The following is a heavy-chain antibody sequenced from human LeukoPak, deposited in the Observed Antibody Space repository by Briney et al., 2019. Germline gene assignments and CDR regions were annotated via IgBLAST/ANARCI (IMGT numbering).Heavy chain of an antibody. CDR3: ARMGFGSGWSYYFDY. D-gene: IGHD6-19*01. J-gene: IGHJ4*02. V-gene: IGHV4-4*02. Sequence: PSETLSLTCAVSGGSISSSNWWSWVRQPPGKGLEWIGEIYHSGSTNYNPSLKSRVTISVDKSKNQFSLKLSSVTAADTAVYYCARMGFGSGWSYYFDYWGQGTLVTVPS. CDR2: IYHSGST. CDR1: GGSISSSNW.